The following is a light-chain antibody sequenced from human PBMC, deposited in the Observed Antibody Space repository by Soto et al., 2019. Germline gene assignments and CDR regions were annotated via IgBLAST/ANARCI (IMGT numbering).Light chain of an antibody. Sequence: DIQMTQSPASLSASVGDRVTITWQASQDINKNLIWYQQKPGKAPKLLIYDASDLETGVPSRFSGSGYGTGFNFTISSLQTEDFATYYCQQYESLPLTFGQGTRLEIK. CDR2: DAS. CDR3: QQYESLPLT. CDR1: QDINKN. J-gene: IGKJ5*01. V-gene: IGKV1-33*01.